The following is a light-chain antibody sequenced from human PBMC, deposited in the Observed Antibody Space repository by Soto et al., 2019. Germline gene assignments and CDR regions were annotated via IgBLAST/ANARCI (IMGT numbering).Light chain of an antibody. V-gene: IGKV1-39*01. CDR2: AAS. Sequence: DIQMTQSPSSLPASVGYRVSITCPASQTITSYLNWYQQKPGKAPKLMIYAASSLQSGVPSRFSGSGSGTDFTLTITSLQPEDFATYYCQQTYSALITFGQGTRLEIK. J-gene: IGKJ5*01. CDR1: QTITSY. CDR3: QQTYSALIT.